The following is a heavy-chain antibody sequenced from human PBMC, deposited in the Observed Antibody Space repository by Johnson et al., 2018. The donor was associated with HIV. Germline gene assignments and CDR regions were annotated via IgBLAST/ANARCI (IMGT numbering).Heavy chain of an antibody. CDR2: IKQYGSNK. D-gene: IGHD3-3*01. J-gene: IGHJ3*02. CDR1: GFTFSSYW. Sequence: VQLVESGGGVVQPGGSLRLSCAASGFTFSSYWMSWVRQAPGKGLEWVANIKQYGSNKYYADSVKGRFTISRDNSKNTLYLQMNSLRAEDTAVYYCARDVNFWSGPLHAFDIWGQGTMVTVSS. V-gene: IGHV3-7*01. CDR3: ARDVNFWSGPLHAFDI.